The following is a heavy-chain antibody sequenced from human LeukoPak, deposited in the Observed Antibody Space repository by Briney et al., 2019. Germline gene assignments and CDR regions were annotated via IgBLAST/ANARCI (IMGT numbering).Heavy chain of an antibody. CDR2: ISGSGGST. Sequence: AGGSLRLSCAASGFTFSSYAMSWVRQAPGKGLEWVSAISGSGGSTYYADSVKGRFTISRDNSKNTLYLQMNSLRAEDTAVYYCAKDPRGILTVYYFDYWGQGTLVTVSS. D-gene: IGHD3-9*01. CDR1: GFTFSSYA. J-gene: IGHJ4*02. V-gene: IGHV3-23*01. CDR3: AKDPRGILTVYYFDY.